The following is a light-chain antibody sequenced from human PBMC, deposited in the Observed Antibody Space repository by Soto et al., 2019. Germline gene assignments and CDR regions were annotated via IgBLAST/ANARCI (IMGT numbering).Light chain of an antibody. CDR3: SSYAGSTRVV. Sequence: QSVLTQPPSASGSPGQSVTISCTGTSSDVGGYNYVSWYQQHPGKAPKLMIYEVSKRPSGVPDRFSGSKSGNTASLTVSGLQAEDEADYYCSSYAGSTRVVFDGGTKLTVL. J-gene: IGLJ2*01. CDR2: EVS. CDR1: SSDVGGYNY. V-gene: IGLV2-8*01.